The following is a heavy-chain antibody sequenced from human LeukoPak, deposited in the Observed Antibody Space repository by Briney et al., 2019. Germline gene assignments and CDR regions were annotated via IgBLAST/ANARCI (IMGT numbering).Heavy chain of an antibody. CDR3: ARGLVVVPAAIRWFDP. D-gene: IGHD2-2*01. V-gene: IGHV1-69*01. CDR1: GGTFSSYA. J-gene: IGHJ5*02. CDR2: IIPIFGTA. Sequence: SVKVSCKASGGTFSSYAISWVRQAPGQGLEWMGGIIPIFGTANYAQKFQGRVTITADESTSTAYMELSSLRSEDTAVYYCARGLVVVPAAIRWFDPWGQGTLVTVSS.